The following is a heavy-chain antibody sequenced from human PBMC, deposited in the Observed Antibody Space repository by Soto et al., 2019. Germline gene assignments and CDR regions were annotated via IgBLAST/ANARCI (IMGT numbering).Heavy chain of an antibody. J-gene: IGHJ4*02. CDR2: INTYNGNT. CDR1: GYTFSDYG. Sequence: QVHLVQSEGEVKTPGASVRVSCKTSGYTFSDYGVSWVRRAPRQGLEWMGWINTYNGNTKYEQKFQGRATLSMDTSTRTVFLGLTSLTFDDAAVYYCRRGFMPENYWGQGTRVTISS. V-gene: IGHV1-18*01. CDR3: RRGFMPENY. D-gene: IGHD2-2*01.